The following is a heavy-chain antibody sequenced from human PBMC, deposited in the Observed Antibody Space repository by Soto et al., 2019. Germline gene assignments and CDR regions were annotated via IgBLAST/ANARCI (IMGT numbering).Heavy chain of an antibody. V-gene: IGHV1-69*10. Sequence: RASLKVSCKVSGGTFSSYTISWVRQAPGQGLEWMGRIIPILGIANYAQKFQGRVTITTDKSTSTAYMELSSLRSEDTAVYYCARDRAYCGGDCYMAPDAFDIWGQGTMVTVSS. J-gene: IGHJ3*02. CDR3: ARDRAYCGGDCYMAPDAFDI. D-gene: IGHD2-21*01. CDR2: IIPILGIA. CDR1: GGTFSSYT.